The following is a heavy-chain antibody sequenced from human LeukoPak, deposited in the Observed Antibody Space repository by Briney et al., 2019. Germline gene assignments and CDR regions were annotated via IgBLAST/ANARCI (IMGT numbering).Heavy chain of an antibody. J-gene: IGHJ4*02. Sequence: SETLSLTCTVSGGSISSGGYYWSWIRQHPGKGLEWIGYICYSGSTYYNPSLKSRVTISVDTSKNQFSLKLSSVTAADTAVYYCARAVAGTAGVVLWSQGTLVTVSS. CDR3: ARAVAGTAGVVL. D-gene: IGHD6-19*01. CDR2: ICYSGST. V-gene: IGHV4-31*03. CDR1: GGSISSGGYY.